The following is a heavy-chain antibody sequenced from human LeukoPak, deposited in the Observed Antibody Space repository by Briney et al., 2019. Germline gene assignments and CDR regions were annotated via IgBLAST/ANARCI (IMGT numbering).Heavy chain of an antibody. CDR1: GGSINSNTYY. Sequence: SETLSLTCNVSGGSINSNTYYWGWIRQPPGKGLEWIGSIYYSGSTYYNPSMKSRVSISVDTSKKQFALNLKSVTAADTAVYYCARGGISMVRGGIVWFDPWGQGTLVTVSS. CDR2: IYYSGST. V-gene: IGHV4-39*06. J-gene: IGHJ5*02. CDR3: ARGGISMVRGGIVWFDP. D-gene: IGHD3-10*01.